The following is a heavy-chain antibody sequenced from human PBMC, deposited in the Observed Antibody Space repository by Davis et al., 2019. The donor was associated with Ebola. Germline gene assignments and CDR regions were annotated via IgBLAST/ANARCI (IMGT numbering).Heavy chain of an antibody. D-gene: IGHD6-19*01. J-gene: IGHJ1*01. CDR2: INHSGST. V-gene: IGHV4-34*01. Sequence: MPSETLSLTCAVYGGSFSGYYWSWIRQPPWKGLEWIGEINHSGSTNYNPSLKSRVTISVDTSKNQFSLKLSSVTAADTAVYYCARRGIAVAGTGYFQHWGQGTLVTVSS. CDR1: GGSFSGYY. CDR3: ARRGIAVAGTGYFQH.